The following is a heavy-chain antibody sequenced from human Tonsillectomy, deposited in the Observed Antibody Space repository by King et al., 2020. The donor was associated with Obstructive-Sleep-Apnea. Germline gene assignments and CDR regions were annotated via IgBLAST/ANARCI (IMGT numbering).Heavy chain of an antibody. CDR2: ISGSGRST. CDR3: AKASMDYDTLTGPVDY. D-gene: IGHD3-9*01. V-gene: IGHV3-23*04. CDR1: GFTFSTYG. Sequence: VQLVESGGGLVQPGGSLRLSCAASGFTFSTYGMSWVRQAPGKGLEWVSGISGSGRSTYYADSVKGRLTISRDNSKNTLYLQMNSLRAEDTAIYYCAKASMDYDTLTGPVDYWGQGTLVTVSS. J-gene: IGHJ4*02.